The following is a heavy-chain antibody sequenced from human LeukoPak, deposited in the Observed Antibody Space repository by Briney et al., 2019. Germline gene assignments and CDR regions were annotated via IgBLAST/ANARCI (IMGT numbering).Heavy chain of an antibody. CDR2: INPNSGGT. CDR3: ARDPDSITIFGVVTETISRY. V-gene: IGHV1-2*06. D-gene: IGHD3-3*01. J-gene: IGHJ4*02. Sequence: ASVKVSCKASGYTFTGYYMHWVRQAPGQGLGWMGRINPNSGGTNYAQKFQGRVTMTRDTSISTAYMELSRLRSDDTAVYYCARDPDSITIFGVVTETISRYWGQGTLVTVSS. CDR1: GYTFTGYY.